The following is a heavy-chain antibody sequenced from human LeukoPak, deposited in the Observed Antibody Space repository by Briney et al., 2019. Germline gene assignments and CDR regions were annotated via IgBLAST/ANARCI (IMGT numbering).Heavy chain of an antibody. Sequence: SETLSLTCAVYGESFSAYLWNWIRQAPGKPLEYIGEINHRGSSHYNPSLKTRVTLSVDTSKNQFSLKLTSVTAADTAVYFCARGSSFDGYCSAGACDAGYYDSWGQGTPVTVSS. V-gene: IGHV4-34*01. CDR3: ARGSSFDGYCSAGACDAGYYDS. J-gene: IGHJ4*02. CDR2: INHRGSS. CDR1: GESFSAYL. D-gene: IGHD2-15*01.